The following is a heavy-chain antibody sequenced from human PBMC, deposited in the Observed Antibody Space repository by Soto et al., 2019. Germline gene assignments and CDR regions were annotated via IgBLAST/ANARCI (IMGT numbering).Heavy chain of an antibody. CDR1: GFTFSSYG. V-gene: IGHV3-33*01. Sequence: QVQLVESGGGVVQPGRSLRLSCAASGFTFSSYGMHWVRHAPGKGLEWVAVIWYDGSNKYYADSVKGRFTISRDNSKNTLYLQMNSLRAEDTAVYYCARDGDNYPDYWGQGTLVTVSS. J-gene: IGHJ4*02. CDR2: IWYDGSNK. D-gene: IGHD5-12*01. CDR3: ARDGDNYPDY.